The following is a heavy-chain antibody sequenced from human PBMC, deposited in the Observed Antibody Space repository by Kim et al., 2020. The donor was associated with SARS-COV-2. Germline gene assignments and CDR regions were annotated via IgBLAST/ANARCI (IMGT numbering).Heavy chain of an antibody. D-gene: IGHD1-26*01. CDR1: GYTFSNYA. V-gene: IGHV1-3*01. CDR3: ARDRVGEILFDC. CDR2: INAGNGNT. Sequence: ASVKVSCKASGYTFSNYAIHWVRQAPGQRLEWMGWINAGNGNTKHSQKFQGRVTITRDTSANTAYLELSSLRFEDTAVYYCARDRVGEILFDCWCQGTLV. J-gene: IGHJ4*02.